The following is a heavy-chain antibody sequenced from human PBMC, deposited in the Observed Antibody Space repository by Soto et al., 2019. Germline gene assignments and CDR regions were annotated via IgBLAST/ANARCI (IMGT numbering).Heavy chain of an antibody. CDR3: ARLHGYCISSSCHGHYAMDV. V-gene: IGHV4-30-2*01. CDR1: GGSISSGGYS. D-gene: IGHD2-2*01. J-gene: IGHJ6*02. CDR2: IYHSGST. Sequence: SETLSLTCAVSGGSISSGGYSWSWIRQPPGKGLEWIGYIYHSGSTYYNPSLKSRVTISVDTSKNQFSLKLSSVTAADTAVYYCARLHGYCISSSCHGHYAMDVWGQGTTVTVS.